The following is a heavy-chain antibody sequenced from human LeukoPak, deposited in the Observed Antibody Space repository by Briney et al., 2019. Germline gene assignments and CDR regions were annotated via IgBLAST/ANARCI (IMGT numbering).Heavy chain of an antibody. CDR3: ARDPFSTYGGTRYYFDY. CDR1: GFTFSSYS. V-gene: IGHV3-21*01. D-gene: IGHD4-23*01. CDR2: ISSSSSYI. J-gene: IGHJ4*02. Sequence: GGSLRLSCAASGFTFSSYSMNWVRQAPGKGLEWVSSISSSSSYIYYADSVKGRFTISRDNAKNSLYLQMSSLRAEDTAVYYCARDPFSTYGGTRYYFDYWGQGTLVTVSS.